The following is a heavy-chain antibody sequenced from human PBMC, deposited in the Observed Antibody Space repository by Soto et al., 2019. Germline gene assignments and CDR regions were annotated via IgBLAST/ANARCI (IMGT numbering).Heavy chain of an antibody. CDR2: IYYDGTKK. CDR3: ARMGPGAILEDRYYYYVIDV. Sequence: QAQVVESGGGVVQPGTSLRLSCAASGLTFNYYGMHWVRQAPGKGLEWMAVIYYDGTKKHYADSIKGRFAISRDNSRNTVYLPLNSLRPEETLVYYCARMGPGAILEDRYYYYVIDVWGQGTTGSVSS. J-gene: IGHJ6*02. D-gene: IGHD3-3*01. CDR1: GLTFNYYG. V-gene: IGHV3-30*03.